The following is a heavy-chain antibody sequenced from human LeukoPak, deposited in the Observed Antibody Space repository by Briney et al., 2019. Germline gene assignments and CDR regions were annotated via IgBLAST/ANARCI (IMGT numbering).Heavy chain of an antibody. V-gene: IGHV3-7*01. J-gene: IGHJ4*02. Sequence: PGGSLRLSCAASGFTFSTYWMSWVRQAPGKGLEWVANIKQDGSEKYYVDSVKGRFTISRDNAKNSLYLQMNTLRPEDTAVYYCARERQNKDFWSGGDYWGQGTLVIVSS. CDR3: ARERQNKDFWSGGDY. CDR2: IKQDGSEK. CDR1: GFTFSTYW. D-gene: IGHD3-3*01.